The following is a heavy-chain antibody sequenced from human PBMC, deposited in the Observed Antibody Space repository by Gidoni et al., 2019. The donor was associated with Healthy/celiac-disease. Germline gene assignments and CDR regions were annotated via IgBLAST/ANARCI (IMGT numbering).Heavy chain of an antibody. CDR1: GFTSSSHG. Sequence: QVQLVESGGGVVQPGRSLRLSCSASGFTSSSHGMHWLRPAPGKGLEWVAVISYDGSNKYYADSVKGRFTISRDNSKNTLYLQMNSLRAEDTAVYYCAKDSLFGRLSSWSCNYWGQGTLVTVSS. V-gene: IGHV3-30*18. D-gene: IGHD6-13*01. CDR2: ISYDGSNK. CDR3: AKDSLFGRLSSWSCNY. J-gene: IGHJ4*02.